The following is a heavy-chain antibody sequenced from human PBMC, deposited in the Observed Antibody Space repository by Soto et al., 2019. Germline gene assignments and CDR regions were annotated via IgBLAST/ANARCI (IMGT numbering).Heavy chain of an antibody. J-gene: IGHJ4*02. Sequence: EVQLVESGGGLAKPGGSLRLSCAASGFTFSSYSMNWVRQAPGKGLEWVSSISSSSSYISYADSVKGRFTISRDNAKNSLYLQMNSLRAEDTAVYYCARVARGYYPYYFDYWGQGPLVTVSS. CDR1: GFTFSSYS. CDR3: ARVARGYYPYYFDY. CDR2: ISSSSSYI. D-gene: IGHD3-22*01. V-gene: IGHV3-21*01.